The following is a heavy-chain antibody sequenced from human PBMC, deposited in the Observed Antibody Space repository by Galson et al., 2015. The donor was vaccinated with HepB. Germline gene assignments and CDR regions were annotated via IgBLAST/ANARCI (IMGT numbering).Heavy chain of an antibody. J-gene: IGHJ6*02. V-gene: IGHV3-11*01. Sequence: SLRLSCAASGFTFSDDYMTWIRQAPGKGLEWVSYISSSGYTKHYADSVKGRFTISRDNAKNSLYLQMSSLRIEDTAVYYCARVGGTYGFGSGGLDVWGQGTTVTVSS. CDR3: ARVGGTYGFGSGGLDV. CDR2: ISSSGYTK. D-gene: IGHD3/OR15-3a*01. CDR1: GFTFSDDY.